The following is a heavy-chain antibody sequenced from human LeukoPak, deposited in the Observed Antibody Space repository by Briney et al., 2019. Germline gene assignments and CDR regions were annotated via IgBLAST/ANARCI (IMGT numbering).Heavy chain of an antibody. D-gene: IGHD1-26*01. Sequence: ASVKVSCKASGYTFTSYGISWVRQAPGQGLEWMGWISAYNGDTNFAQKFQGRVTMTTDTSTSTAYMELRSLRSDDTAVYYCARAPSYSGSYLRDDYWGQRTLVTVSS. CDR2: ISAYNGDT. CDR1: GYTFTSYG. CDR3: ARAPSYSGSYLRDDY. V-gene: IGHV1-18*01. J-gene: IGHJ4*02.